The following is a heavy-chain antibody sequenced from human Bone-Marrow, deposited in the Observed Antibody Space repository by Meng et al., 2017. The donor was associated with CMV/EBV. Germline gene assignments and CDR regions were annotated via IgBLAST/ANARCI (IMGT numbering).Heavy chain of an antibody. CDR1: GGSVSSGSYY. CDR2: IYYSGST. CDR3: AREDTAMVIYYGMDV. V-gene: IGHV4-39*07. D-gene: IGHD5-18*01. J-gene: IGHJ6*02. Sequence: SETLSLTCTVSGGSVSSGSYYWGWIRQPPGKGLEWIGSIYYSGSTYYNPSLKSRVTISVDTSKNQFSLKLSSVTAADTAVYYCAREDTAMVIYYGMDVWGQGTTVTVSS.